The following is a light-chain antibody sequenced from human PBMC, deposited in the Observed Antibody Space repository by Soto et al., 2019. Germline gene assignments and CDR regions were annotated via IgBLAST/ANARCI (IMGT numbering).Light chain of an antibody. CDR2: DVS. CDR1: SSDVGGYNY. J-gene: IGLJ1*01. CDR3: SSYTSSSTLIYV. V-gene: IGLV2-14*01. Sequence: QSALTQPASVSGSPGQSITISCTGTSSDVGGYNYVSWYQQHPGKAPQLMIYDVSNRPSGVSNRVSGSKSGNTASLTISGLQAEDEADYSCSSYTSSSTLIYVFGPGTKLTVL.